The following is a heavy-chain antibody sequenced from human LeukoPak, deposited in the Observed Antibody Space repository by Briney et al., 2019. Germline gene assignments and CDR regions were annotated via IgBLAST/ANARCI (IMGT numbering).Heavy chain of an antibody. Sequence: GGSLRLSCAASGFTFSSYSMNWVRQATGKGLEWVSSISSSSSYIYYADSVKGRFTISRDNAKNSLYLQMNSLRAEDTAVYYCARDHTVTTAFDYWGQGTLVTVSS. D-gene: IGHD4-17*01. CDR1: GFTFSSYS. J-gene: IGHJ4*02. V-gene: IGHV3-21*01. CDR2: ISSSSSYI. CDR3: ARDHTVTTAFDY.